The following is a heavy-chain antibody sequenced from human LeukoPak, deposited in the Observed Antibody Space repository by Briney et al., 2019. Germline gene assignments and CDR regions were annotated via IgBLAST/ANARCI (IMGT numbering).Heavy chain of an antibody. J-gene: IGHJ6*03. Sequence: SETLSLTCAVYGGSFSGYYWSWIRQPPGKGLEWIGEINHSGGTNYNPSLKSRVTIPVDTSKNQFSLKLSSVTAADTAVYYCARGVDYYGSGSYSYYYYYMDVWGKGTTVTVSS. CDR2: INHSGGT. V-gene: IGHV4-34*01. CDR1: GGSFSGYY. CDR3: ARGVDYYGSGSYSYYYYYMDV. D-gene: IGHD3-10*01.